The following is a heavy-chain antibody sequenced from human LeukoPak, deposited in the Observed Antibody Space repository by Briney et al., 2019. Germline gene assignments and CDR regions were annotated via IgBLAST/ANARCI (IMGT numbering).Heavy chain of an antibody. CDR1: GGSINSYY. CDR3: ARFHYYYYYDTDA. V-gene: IGHV4-59*01. CDR2: IYYSGSI. Sequence: SETLSLTCTVSGGSINSYYWSWIRQPPGKGLDWIGYIYYSGSINYNPSLKSRVTISVDTSKSQFSLKLSSVTAADTAVYYCARFHYYYYYDTDAWGQGTTVTVSS. J-gene: IGHJ6*02.